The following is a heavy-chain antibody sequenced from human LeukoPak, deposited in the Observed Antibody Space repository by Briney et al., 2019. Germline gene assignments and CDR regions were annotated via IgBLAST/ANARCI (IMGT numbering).Heavy chain of an antibody. Sequence: SETLSLTCTVSGDSISTYYWSWIRQPPGKGLEWIGEINHSGSTTYNPSLKSRVTISVNTSKNQFSLKLTSVTAADTAVYYCARAGFALAPHRGTPFDYWGQGTLVTVSS. CDR3: ARAGFALAPHRGTPFDY. D-gene: IGHD6-6*01. CDR1: GDSISTYY. CDR2: INHSGST. V-gene: IGHV4-34*01. J-gene: IGHJ4*02.